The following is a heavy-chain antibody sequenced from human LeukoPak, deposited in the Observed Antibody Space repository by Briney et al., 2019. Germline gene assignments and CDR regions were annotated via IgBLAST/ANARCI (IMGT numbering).Heavy chain of an antibody. Sequence: GGSLRLSCAASGFTFSSYAMHWVRQAPGKGLEWVAVISYDGSNKYYADSVKGRFTISRDNPKNTLYLQMNSLRAEDTAVYYCAREDYDILTGYYNSIDYWGQGTLVTVSS. J-gene: IGHJ4*02. CDR2: ISYDGSNK. CDR3: AREDYDILTGYYNSIDY. D-gene: IGHD3-9*01. CDR1: GFTFSSYA. V-gene: IGHV3-30*04.